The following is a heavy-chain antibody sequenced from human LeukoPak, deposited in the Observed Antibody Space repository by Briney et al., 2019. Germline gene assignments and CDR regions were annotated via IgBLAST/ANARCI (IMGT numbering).Heavy chain of an antibody. D-gene: IGHD6-13*01. V-gene: IGHV1-18*01. CDR3: ARDSPAPGIAPSFDP. J-gene: IGHJ5*02. Sequence: ASVKVSCKASGYTFTSYGISWVRQAPGQGLEWMGWISTYNGNTNYAQKLQGRVTMTTDTSTSTAYMELRSLRSDDTAVYYCARDSPAPGIAPSFDPWGQGTLVTVSS. CDR1: GYTFTSYG. CDR2: ISTYNGNT.